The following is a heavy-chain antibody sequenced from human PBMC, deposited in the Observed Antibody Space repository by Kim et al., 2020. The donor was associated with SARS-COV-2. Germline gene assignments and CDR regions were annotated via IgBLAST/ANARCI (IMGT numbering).Heavy chain of an antibody. D-gene: IGHD7-27*01. V-gene: IGHV3-23*01. J-gene: IGHJ4*02. Sequence: GGSLRLSCAASGFTFSSYAMSWVRQAPGKGLEWVSAISGSGGGTYYADSVKGRFTISRDNSKNTLYLQMNSLRAEDTAVYYCAKDRGDTTCGHCLDYWGQEHRVAVSS. CDR3: AKDRGDTTCGHCLDY. CDR2: ISGSGGGT. CDR1: GFTFSSYA.